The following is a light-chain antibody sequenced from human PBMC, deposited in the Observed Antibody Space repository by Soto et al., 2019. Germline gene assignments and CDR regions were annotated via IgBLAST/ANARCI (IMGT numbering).Light chain of an antibody. V-gene: IGKV3-20*01. CDR2: GAS. CDR3: QQYGSSPSWT. Sequence: EIVLTQSPGTLSLSPGERATLSCRASQSVSSSYLAWYQQKPDQAPRLLIYGASSRATGIPDRFSGSGSRTDFTLTISRLEPEDFAVYYCQQYGSSPSWTFGQGTKVEIK. CDR1: QSVSSSY. J-gene: IGKJ1*01.